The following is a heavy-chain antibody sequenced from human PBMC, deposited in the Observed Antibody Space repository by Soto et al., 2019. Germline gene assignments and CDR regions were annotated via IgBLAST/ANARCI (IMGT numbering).Heavy chain of an antibody. J-gene: IGHJ6*02. CDR2: VNHGGTS. D-gene: IGHD2-8*01. Sequence: SETLSLTCAVHGGSFSGYYWDWIRQPPGKGLEWIGEVNHGGTSNYNPSLKSRAIISVDTSKNQFSLKLTSVTAEDTALYYCARLGGYCTNSCYGYYAMDVWGQGTKVT. V-gene: IGHV4-34*01. CDR1: GGSFSGYY. CDR3: ARLGGYCTNSCYGYYAMDV.